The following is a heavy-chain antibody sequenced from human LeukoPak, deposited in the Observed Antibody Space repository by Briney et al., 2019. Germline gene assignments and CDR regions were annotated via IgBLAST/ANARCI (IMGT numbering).Heavy chain of an antibody. CDR2: IKQDGSEK. J-gene: IGHJ4*02. CDR3: AYTVGDYPLDFDY. Sequence: GGSLRLSCAASGFTFSSYWMSWVRQAPGKGLEWVANIKQDGSEKYYVDSVKGRFTISRDNAKNSLYLQMNSLRAEDTAVYYCAYTVGDYPLDFDYWGQGTLVTVSS. D-gene: IGHD4-17*01. V-gene: IGHV3-7*01. CDR1: GFTFSSYW.